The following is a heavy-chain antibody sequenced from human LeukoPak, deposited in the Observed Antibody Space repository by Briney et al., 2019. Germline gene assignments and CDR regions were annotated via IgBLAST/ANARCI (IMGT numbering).Heavy chain of an antibody. J-gene: IGHJ4*02. Sequence: PGGSLRLSCAASGVIVITNDMSWVRQAPGEGLEWGSITYSDGGTYYAESVKGRFTISSDNSKNTLYLQMNSLRAEDTAVYYCARESRFGESFFDYWGQGTLVTVSS. CDR3: ARESRFGESFFDY. CDR1: GVIVITND. D-gene: IGHD3-10*01. V-gene: IGHV3-53*01. CDR2: TYSDGGT.